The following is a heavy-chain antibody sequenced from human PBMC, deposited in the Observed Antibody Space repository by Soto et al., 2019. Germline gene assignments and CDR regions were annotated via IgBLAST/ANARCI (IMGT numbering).Heavy chain of an antibody. CDR2: ISAYNGNT. CDR1: GYTFTSYG. Sequence: ASVKVSCKASGYTFTSYGISWVRQAPGQGLEWMGWISAYNGNTNYAQKLQGRVTMTTDTSTSTAYMELRSLRSDDTAVYYCARAQGQWLVGAPFDYWGQGTLVTVSS. J-gene: IGHJ4*02. V-gene: IGHV1-18*04. CDR3: ARAQGQWLVGAPFDY. D-gene: IGHD6-19*01.